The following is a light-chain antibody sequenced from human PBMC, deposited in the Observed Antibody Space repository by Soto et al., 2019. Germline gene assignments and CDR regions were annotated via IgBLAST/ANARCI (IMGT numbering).Light chain of an antibody. CDR3: QQYFTWPLT. CDR2: GVS. CDR1: QSINKD. Sequence: EIVMTQSPATLSVSPGERVTLSCRASQSINKDLAWYQQKAGQTPSLLIYGVSTRAYGTPARFSGSGSGTDFALTINSLQSDDRAVYYCQQYFTWPLTFGGGTKVEI. V-gene: IGKV3-15*01. J-gene: IGKJ4*02.